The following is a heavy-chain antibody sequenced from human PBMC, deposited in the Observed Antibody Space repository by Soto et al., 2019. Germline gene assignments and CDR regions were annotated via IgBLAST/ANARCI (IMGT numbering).Heavy chain of an antibody. CDR3: ARVTSRASYRSYYYYGMAV. D-gene: IGHD1-26*01. CDR2: ITSSSDTK. J-gene: IGHJ6*02. CDR1: GFTFRSYS. V-gene: IGHV3-48*02. Sequence: EVQLVESGGGLVQPGGSLRLSCAASGFTFRSYSMNWVRQAPGKGLEWVSYITSSSDTKYYGDSVKGRFTISRDNAKHSLYLQVNSLRDEDTAVYYCARVTSRASYRSYYYYGMAVWGQCTTFTVSS.